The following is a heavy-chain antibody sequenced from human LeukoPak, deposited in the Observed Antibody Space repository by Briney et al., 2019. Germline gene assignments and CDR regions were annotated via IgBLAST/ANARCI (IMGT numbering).Heavy chain of an antibody. J-gene: IGHJ3*02. CDR1: GGTFSSYA. CDR3: ARAGAHDAFDI. CDR2: IIPIFGTA. D-gene: IGHD3-10*01. V-gene: IGHV1-69*06. Sequence: SSVKGSCKASGGTFSSYAISWVAQAPGQGLEWMGGIIPIFGTANYAQKFQGRVTITADKSTSTAYMELSSLRSEDTAVYYCARAGAHDAFDIWGQGTMVTVSS.